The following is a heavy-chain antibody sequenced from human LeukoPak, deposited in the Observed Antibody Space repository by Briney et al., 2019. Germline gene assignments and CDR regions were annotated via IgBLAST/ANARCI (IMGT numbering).Heavy chain of an antibody. Sequence: GGSLRLSCAASGFTFSSYWMHWVRQAPGKGLVWVSRINSDGSSTSYADSVKGRFTISRDNAKNTLYLQMNSLRAEDTAVYYCASVALEAGSTTMVTGGFDYWGQGTLVTVSS. V-gene: IGHV3-74*01. D-gene: IGHD5-18*01. CDR1: GFTFSSYW. J-gene: IGHJ4*02. CDR2: INSDGSST. CDR3: ASVALEAGSTTMVTGGFDY.